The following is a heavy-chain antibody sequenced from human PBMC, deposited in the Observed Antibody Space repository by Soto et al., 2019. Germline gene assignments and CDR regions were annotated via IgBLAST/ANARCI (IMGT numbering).Heavy chain of an antibody. J-gene: IGHJ4*02. Sequence: EVQLLESGGGLVQPGGSLRLPCAASGFTFSSYAMSWVRQAPGKGLEWVSAISGSGGSTYYADSVKGRFTISRDNSKNTLYLQMNSLRAEDTAVYYCAKDRISTVTTFWSVFHFDYWGQGTLVTVSS. CDR3: AKDRISTVTTFWSVFHFDY. CDR1: GFTFSSYA. D-gene: IGHD4-17*01. CDR2: ISGSGGST. V-gene: IGHV3-23*01.